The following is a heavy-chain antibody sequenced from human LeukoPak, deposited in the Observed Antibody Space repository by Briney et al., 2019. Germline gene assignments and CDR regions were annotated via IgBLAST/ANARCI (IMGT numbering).Heavy chain of an antibody. V-gene: IGHV1-69*04. CDR3: ARIQVTDGGRDY. Sequence: ASVKVSCKASGGTFSSYAISWVRQAPGQGLEWMGRIIPILGIANYAQKFQGRVTITADKSTSTAYMELSSLRSEDTAVYYCARIQVTDGGRDYWGQGTLVTVSS. CDR2: IIPILGIA. CDR1: GGTFSSYA. D-gene: IGHD4-23*01. J-gene: IGHJ4*02.